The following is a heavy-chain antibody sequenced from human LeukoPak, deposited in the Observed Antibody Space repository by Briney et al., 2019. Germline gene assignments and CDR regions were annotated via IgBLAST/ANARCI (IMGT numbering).Heavy chain of an antibody. CDR3: ARVIGSGSHCFDY. D-gene: IGHD3-10*01. V-gene: IGHV1-69*05. CDR2: IIPIFGTA. Sequence: ASVRVSCKASGGTFSSYAISWVRQAPGQGLEWMGGIIPIFGTANYAQKFQGRVTITTDESTSTAYMELRSLRSDDTAVYYCARVIGSGSHCFDYWGQGTLVTVSS. J-gene: IGHJ4*02. CDR1: GGTFSSYA.